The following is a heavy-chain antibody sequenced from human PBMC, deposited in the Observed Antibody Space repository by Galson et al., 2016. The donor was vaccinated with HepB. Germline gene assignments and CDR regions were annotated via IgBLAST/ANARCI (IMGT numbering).Heavy chain of an antibody. CDR3: VRSKSMSHRFLGLPRNQRGFNYGSLVFDL. CDR2: IKQDGSEK. J-gene: IGHJ5*02. V-gene: IGHV3-7*03. Sequence: SLRLSCVSSGFTFGGFWMSWVRQAPGKGLQWVATIKQDGSEKYYVDSVRGRFTISRDNPKSSLYVQMNGLRVEDTAVYYCVRSKSMSHRFLGLPRNQRGFNYGSLVFDLWGQGMLVTVSS. CDR1: GFTFGGFW. D-gene: IGHD5-18*01.